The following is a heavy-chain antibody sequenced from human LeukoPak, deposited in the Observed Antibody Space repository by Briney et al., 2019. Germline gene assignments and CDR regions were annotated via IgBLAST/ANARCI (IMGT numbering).Heavy chain of an antibody. CDR3: ARRYRSRYCTNGVCYGMDV. CDR1: GGSFSGYY. CDR2: INHSGST. J-gene: IGHJ6*02. V-gene: IGHV4-34*01. Sequence: SETLSLTCAVYGGSFSGYYWSWIRQPPGKGMKWSGEINHSGSTNYNPSLKSRVTISVDTSKNQFSLKLSSVTAADTAVYYCARRYRSRYCTNGVCYGMDVWGQGTTVTVSS. D-gene: IGHD2-8*01.